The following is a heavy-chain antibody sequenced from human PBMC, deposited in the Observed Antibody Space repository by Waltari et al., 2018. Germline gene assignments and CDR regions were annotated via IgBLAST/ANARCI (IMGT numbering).Heavy chain of an antibody. CDR3: TRGGMVTPI. CDR2: INRYARVT. CDR1: GSTCNTYW. J-gene: IGHJ4*02. Sequence: EVQLVESGEAVVQAVGSRSLSCAASGSTCNTYWMHWVRQAPGTGLEWGSRINRYARVTEYVDSVQGRFTISRDNAKSTLYLQFNSLRGEDTAVYYCTRGGMVTPIGGQGTLVTVSS. D-gene: IGHD2-21*02. V-gene: IGHV3-74*03.